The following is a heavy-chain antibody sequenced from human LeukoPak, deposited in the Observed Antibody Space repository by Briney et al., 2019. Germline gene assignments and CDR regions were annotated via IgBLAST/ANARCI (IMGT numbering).Heavy chain of an antibody. D-gene: IGHD3-16*01. Sequence: GGSLRLSCAASGFTFSSYAMHWVRHAPGKGLEWVSLISRDGGSTYYADTVKGRCTISRENSKSSLYLQMNSLRTEDTALYYCAKVRWGNWDYFDYWGQGTLVTVSS. CDR1: GFTFSSYA. V-gene: IGHV3-43*02. J-gene: IGHJ4*02. CDR3: AKVRWGNWDYFDY. CDR2: ISRDGGST.